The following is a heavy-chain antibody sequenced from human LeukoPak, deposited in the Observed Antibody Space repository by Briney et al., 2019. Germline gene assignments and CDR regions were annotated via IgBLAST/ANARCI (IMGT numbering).Heavy chain of an antibody. Sequence: ASVKVSCKASGGTFSSYAISRVRQAPGQGLEWMGIINPSGGSTSYAQKFQGRVTMTRDASTSTVYMELSSLRSEDTAVYYCARGGRAYYDSSLASKWGQGTLVTVSS. CDR3: ARGGRAYYDSSLASK. V-gene: IGHV1-46*01. D-gene: IGHD3-3*01. CDR2: INPSGGST. J-gene: IGHJ4*02. CDR1: GGTFSSYA.